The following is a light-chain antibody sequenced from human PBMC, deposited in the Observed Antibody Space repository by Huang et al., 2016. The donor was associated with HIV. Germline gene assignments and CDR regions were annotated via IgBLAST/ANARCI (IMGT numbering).Light chain of an antibody. Sequence: EIVMTQSPGTLPVSPGERVTLSCRASQSVSTNLAWYQQKPGQAPRVLLYGASTRATGTPARFSGSGSGTGFTLTINSLQSEDFAIYYCQHYNTFGQGTKLEIK. CDR3: QHYNT. V-gene: IGKV3-15*01. CDR1: QSVSTN. J-gene: IGKJ2*01. CDR2: GAS.